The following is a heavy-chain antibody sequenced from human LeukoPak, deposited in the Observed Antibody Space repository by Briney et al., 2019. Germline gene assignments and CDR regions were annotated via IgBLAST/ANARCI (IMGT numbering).Heavy chain of an antibody. J-gene: IGHJ6*03. D-gene: IGHD5-18*01. CDR3: AKDRGYSYGRAMDV. Sequence: PGGSLRLSCAASGFTFSGYAMSWVRQAPGKGREGVSVITGSDGSTYYADSVKGRFTISRDNSKNTLYLQMNSLRAEDTAVYYCAKDRGYSYGRAMDVWGKGTTVTVSS. V-gene: IGHV3-23*01. CDR1: GFTFSGYA. CDR2: ITGSDGST.